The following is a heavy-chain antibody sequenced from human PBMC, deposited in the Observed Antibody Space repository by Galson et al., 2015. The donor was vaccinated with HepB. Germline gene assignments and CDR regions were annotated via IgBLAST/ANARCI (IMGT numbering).Heavy chain of an antibody. CDR3: AKPFIAAAGTRGWFDP. V-gene: IGHV3-7*03. CDR2: IKQDGSEK. J-gene: IGHJ5*02. CDR1: GFTFSSYW. Sequence: SLRLSCAASGFTFSSYWMSWVRQAPGKGLEWVANIKQDGSEKYYVDSVKGRFTISRDNAKNSLYLQMNSLRAEDTAVYYCAKPFIAAAGTRGWFDPWGQGTLVTVSS. D-gene: IGHD6-13*01.